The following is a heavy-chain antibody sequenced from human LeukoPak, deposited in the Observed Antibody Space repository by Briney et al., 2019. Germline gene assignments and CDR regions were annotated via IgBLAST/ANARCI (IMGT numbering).Heavy chain of an antibody. CDR3: AKDYKASVARPGYFDY. Sequence: QPGGSLRLSCEASGLTFSKSWMHWVRQAPGKGLEWVSGISWNSGSIGYADSVKGRFTISRDNAKNSLYLQMNSLRAEDTALYYCAKDYKASVARPGYFDYWGQGTLVTVSS. J-gene: IGHJ4*02. CDR1: GLTFSKSW. D-gene: IGHD1-14*01. V-gene: IGHV3-9*01. CDR2: ISWNSGSI.